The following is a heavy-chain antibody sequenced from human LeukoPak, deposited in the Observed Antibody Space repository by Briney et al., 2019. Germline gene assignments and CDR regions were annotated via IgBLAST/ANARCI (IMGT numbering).Heavy chain of an antibody. CDR2: INPNSGGT. V-gene: IGHV1-2*02. J-gene: IGHJ5*02. Sequence: ASVKVSCKASGYTFTGYYMHWVRQAPGQGLEWMGWINPNSGGTNYAQKFQGRVTMTRDTSISTAYMELSRLRSDDTAVYYCARDKGYCTNGVCYYWFDPWGQGTLVTVSS. CDR1: GYTFTGYY. D-gene: IGHD2-8*01. CDR3: ARDKGYCTNGVCYYWFDP.